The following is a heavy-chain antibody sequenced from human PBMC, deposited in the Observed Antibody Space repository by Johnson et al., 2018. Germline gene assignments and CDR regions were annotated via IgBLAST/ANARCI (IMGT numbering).Heavy chain of an antibody. V-gene: IGHV3-23*04. CDR2: VSSDGGTT. J-gene: IGHJ4*02. CDR1: GFTFSTFA. D-gene: IGHD2-2*02. Sequence: VQLVESGGGLVQPGGSLRLSCVASGFTFSTFAMTWVRQAPGKGLEWVSVVSSDGGTTYYADSVKGRFTISRDNSRKTLYLQMERLRDEDTAVYYGGRYICTSDRCYRNFDCWGQGTLVTVSS. CDR3: GRYICTSDRCYRNFDC.